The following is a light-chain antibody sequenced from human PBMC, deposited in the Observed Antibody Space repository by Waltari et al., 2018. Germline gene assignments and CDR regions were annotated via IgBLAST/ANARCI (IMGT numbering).Light chain of an antibody. Sequence: QSLLTQPPSASGTPGQRVTISCSGSSSNIGSYYVYWYQQLPGTATKLLIDGNKRRPSGVPYRFSGSKSGTSGSLAISGLRSEDEADYYCAAWNDRLRGVVFGGGTKLTV. J-gene: IGLJ2*01. V-gene: IGLV1-47*01. CDR3: AAWNDRLRGVV. CDR2: GNK. CDR1: SSNIGSYY.